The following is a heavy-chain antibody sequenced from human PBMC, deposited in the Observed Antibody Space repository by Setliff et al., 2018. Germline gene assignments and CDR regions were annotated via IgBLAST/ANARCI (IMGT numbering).Heavy chain of an antibody. V-gene: IGHV4-39*07. J-gene: IGHJ5*02. CDR1: GGSISTSSYY. D-gene: IGHD4-17*01. CDR3: ARGPYDYGDNWFDP. Sequence: PSETLSLTCTVSGGSISTSSYYWGWIRQPPGKGLEWIGSIYYRGSTYHNPSLKSRVTVSVDTSKNQFSLKLSSVTAADTAVYYCARGPYDYGDNWFDPWGQGTPVTVSS. CDR2: IYYRGST.